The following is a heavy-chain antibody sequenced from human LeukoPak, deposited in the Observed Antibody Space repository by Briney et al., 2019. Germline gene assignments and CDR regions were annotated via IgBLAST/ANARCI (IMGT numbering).Heavy chain of an antibody. V-gene: IGHV3-48*01. Sequence: PGGSLRLSCAASGFIFSKYSMDWVRQAPGKGLEWISYIGSTGSAIHYADSVKGRFTISRDNAQNSVYLQMNSLRAEDTAVYYCARDHASDTFEYWGQGTLVTVSS. CDR3: ARDHASDTFEY. CDR2: IGSTGSAI. J-gene: IGHJ4*02. D-gene: IGHD3-16*01. CDR1: GFIFSKYS.